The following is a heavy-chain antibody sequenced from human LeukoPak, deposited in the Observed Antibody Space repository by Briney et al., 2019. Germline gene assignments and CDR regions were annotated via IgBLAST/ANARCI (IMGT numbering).Heavy chain of an antibody. Sequence: GGSLRLSCVASGFTFSNSWMTWVRQSPGKGPEWVANIKQDESETYTVDSVKGRFTISREHAKNSVYLHMNSLRAEDTALYYCARLSAYYYGSFFYYYMDVWGKGTTVTVSS. J-gene: IGHJ6*03. V-gene: IGHV3-7*01. D-gene: IGHD3-10*01. CDR1: GFTFSNSW. CDR3: ARLSAYYYGSFFYYYMDV. CDR2: IKQDESET.